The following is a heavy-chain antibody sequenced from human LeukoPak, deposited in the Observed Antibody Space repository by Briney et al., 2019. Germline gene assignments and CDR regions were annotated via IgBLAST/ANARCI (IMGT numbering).Heavy chain of an antibody. CDR1: GGSISSGGYY. Sequence: SETLSLTCTVSGGSISSGGYYWCWIRQHPGKGLEWIGYIYYSGSTYYNPSLKSRVTISVDTSKNQFSLKLSSVTAADTAVYYCARAPSTNDYGDLTFDYWGQGTLVTVSS. D-gene: IGHD4-17*01. CDR2: IYYSGST. J-gene: IGHJ4*02. V-gene: IGHV4-31*03. CDR3: ARAPSTNDYGDLTFDY.